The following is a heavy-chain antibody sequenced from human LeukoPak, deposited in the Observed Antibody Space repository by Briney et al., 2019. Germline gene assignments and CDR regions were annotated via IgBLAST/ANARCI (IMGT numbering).Heavy chain of an antibody. J-gene: IGHJ6*02. CDR3: AKDIGSYCSGGSCYSEGAYDYYYGMDV. D-gene: IGHD2-15*01. CDR2: ISWNSGSI. Sequence: GGSVTLSCVASGFTYDDYAMHWVRQAPGKGLEWVSGISWNSGSIGYADSVKGRFTISRDNAKNSLYLQMNSLRAEDTALYYCAKDIGSYCSGGSCYSEGAYDYYYGMDVWGQGTTVTVSS. CDR1: GFTYDDYA. V-gene: IGHV3-9*01.